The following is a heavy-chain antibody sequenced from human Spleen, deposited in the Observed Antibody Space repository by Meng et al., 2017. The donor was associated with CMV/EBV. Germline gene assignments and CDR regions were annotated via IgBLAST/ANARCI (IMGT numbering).Heavy chain of an antibody. Sequence: CAASGFTFSSYSMNWVRQAPGKGLEWVSSISSSSSYIYYADSVKGRFTISRDNAKNSLYLQVNSLRAEDTAVYYCAKFKSGSYHGDYWGQGTLVTVSS. D-gene: IGHD1-26*01. CDR2: ISSSSSYI. CDR1: GFTFSSYS. V-gene: IGHV3-21*01. CDR3: AKFKSGSYHGDY. J-gene: IGHJ4*02.